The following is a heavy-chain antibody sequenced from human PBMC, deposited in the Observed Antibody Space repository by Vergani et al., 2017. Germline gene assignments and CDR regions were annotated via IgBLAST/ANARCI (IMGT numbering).Heavy chain of an antibody. J-gene: IGHJ3*02. CDR3: ARDYGDNDAFDI. V-gene: IGHV4-61*02. CDR1: GGSISSGSYY. D-gene: IGHD4-23*01. Sequence: QVQLQESGPGLVKPSQTLSLTCTVSGGSISSGSYYWSWIRQPAGKRLEWIGRIYTSGTTNYNPSFKSRVTISEDTSKNQFSLKLSSVTAADTAVYYCARDYGDNDAFDIWGQGTMVTVSS. CDR2: IYTSGTT.